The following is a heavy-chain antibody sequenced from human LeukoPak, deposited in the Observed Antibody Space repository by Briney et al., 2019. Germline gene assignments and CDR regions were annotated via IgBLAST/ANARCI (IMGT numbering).Heavy chain of an antibody. D-gene: IGHD6-13*01. CDR3: ARLVPIAAAGNYYFDY. CDR2: IYPGDSDT. CDR1: GYSFTSYW. J-gene: IGHJ4*02. V-gene: IGHV5-51*01. Sequence: GESLKISCKGSGYSFTSYWIGWVRQMPGKGLEWMGIIYPGDSDTRYSPSFQGQVTISADKSISTAYLQWSSLKPSDTAMYYCARLVPIAAAGNYYFDYWGQGTLVTVSS.